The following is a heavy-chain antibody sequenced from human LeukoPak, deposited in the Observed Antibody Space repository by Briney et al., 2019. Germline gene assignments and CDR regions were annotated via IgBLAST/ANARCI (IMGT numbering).Heavy chain of an antibody. CDR3: ARGPHVMYYDFWSGYYYYCDS. V-gene: IGHV1-8*03. D-gene: IGHD3-3*01. Sequence: ASVKVSCKASGYTFTSYDINWVRQATGQGLEWMGWMNPNSGNTGYAQKFQGRVTITRNTSISTAYMELSSLRSEDTAVYYCARGPHVMYYDFWSGYYYYCDSWGQGNLVTVSS. CDR2: MNPNSGNT. J-gene: IGHJ4*02. CDR1: GYTFTSYD.